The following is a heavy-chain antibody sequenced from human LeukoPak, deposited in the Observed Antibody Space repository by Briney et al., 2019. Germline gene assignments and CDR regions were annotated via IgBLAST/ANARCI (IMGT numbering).Heavy chain of an antibody. Sequence: ASVKLSCKASGYTFTGNYIHWLRQAPGQGLERMGWIDANNGDTKSAQKFQGRVTMSRDTSISTAYMDLSSLSPDDAAVYYCARDPSSVTLYFFDYWGQGTLVTVSS. CDR3: ARDPSSVTLYFFDY. CDR1: GYTFTGNY. D-gene: IGHD4-11*01. V-gene: IGHV1-2*02. J-gene: IGHJ4*02. CDR2: IDANNGDT.